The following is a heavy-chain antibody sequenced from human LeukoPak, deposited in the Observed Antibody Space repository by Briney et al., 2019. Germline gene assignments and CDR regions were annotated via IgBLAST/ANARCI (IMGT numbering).Heavy chain of an antibody. CDR1: GFTFSSYW. CDR3: ASTIAAEWDV. Sequence: GGSLRLSCAASGFTFSSYWMSWVRQAPGKGLGWVANIKQDGSEKYYVDSVKGRFTISRDNAKNTLYLQMNSLRAEDTAVYYCASTIAAEWDVWGKGTTVTVSS. J-gene: IGHJ6*04. V-gene: IGHV3-7*01. D-gene: IGHD6-13*01. CDR2: IKQDGSEK.